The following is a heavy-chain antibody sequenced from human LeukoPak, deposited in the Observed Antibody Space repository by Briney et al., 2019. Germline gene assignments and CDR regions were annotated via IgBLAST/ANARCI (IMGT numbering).Heavy chain of an antibody. CDR1: GFTFSGYA. CDR2: ISGRDDST. D-gene: IGHD6-19*01. V-gene: IGHV3-23*01. CDR3: AKLVAVAGRNY. Sequence: PGGSLRLSCAASGFTFSGYAMSWVRQAPGKGLEWVSAISGRDDSTYYADSVKGRFTFSRDDSKNTLYLQMNSLRAEDTAVYYCAKLVAVAGRNYWGQGTLVTVSS. J-gene: IGHJ4*02.